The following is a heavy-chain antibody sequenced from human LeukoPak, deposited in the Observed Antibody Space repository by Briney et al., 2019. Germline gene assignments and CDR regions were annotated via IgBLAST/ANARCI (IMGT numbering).Heavy chain of an antibody. D-gene: IGHD3-10*01. Sequence: PSETLSLTCTVSGGSISSSSYYWGWIRQPPGKGLEWIGEINHSGSTNYNPSLKSRVTISVDTSKNQFSLKLSSVTAADTAVYYCARFGFEYDVGSGIHFYYMDVWGTGTTVTVSS. CDR2: INHSGST. CDR1: GGSISSSSYY. V-gene: IGHV4-39*07. CDR3: ARFGFEYDVGSGIHFYYMDV. J-gene: IGHJ6*03.